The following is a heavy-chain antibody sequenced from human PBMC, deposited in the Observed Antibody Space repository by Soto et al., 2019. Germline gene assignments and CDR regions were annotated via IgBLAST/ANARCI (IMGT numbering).Heavy chain of an antibody. CDR1: GYTFTSYA. CDR2: INAGNGNT. J-gene: IGHJ5*02. V-gene: IGHV1-3*01. D-gene: IGHD3-3*01. CDR3: ARGPEITIFGVVTYDWFDP. Sequence: ASVKVSCKASGYTFTSYAIHWVRQAPGQRLEWMGWINAGNGNTKYSQKFQGRVTITRDTSASTAYMELSSLRSEDTAVYYCARGPEITIFGVVTYDWFDPWGQGTLVTVSS.